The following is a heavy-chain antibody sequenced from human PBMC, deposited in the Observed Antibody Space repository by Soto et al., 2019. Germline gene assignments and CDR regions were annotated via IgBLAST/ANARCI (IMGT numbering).Heavy chain of an antibody. CDR2: MNPNSGHT. J-gene: IGHJ6*02. Sequence: QVQLVQSGAEVKKPGASVKVSCKASGYAFTTYDINWVRQATGQGPEWMGWMNPNSGHTVYAQKFQGRVTVTRDTYIITAYMALSSLRSEDTAVYYCARGSMWFGGSGIDVWGQGTTVTVSS. V-gene: IGHV1-8*01. CDR1: GYAFTTYD. CDR3: ARGSMWFGGSGIDV. D-gene: IGHD3-10*01.